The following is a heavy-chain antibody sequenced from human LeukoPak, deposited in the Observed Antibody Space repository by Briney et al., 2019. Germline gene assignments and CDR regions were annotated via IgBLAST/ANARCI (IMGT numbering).Heavy chain of an antibody. J-gene: IGHJ3*02. CDR1: GFTFSSYG. CDR2: IRGIRGTYST. CDR3: GRDPNGDYIGAFDM. D-gene: IGHD4-17*01. V-gene: IGHV3-23*01. Sequence: PGGSLRLSCAASGFTFSSYGMHWVRQAPGKGLEWVSAIRGIRGTYSTEYADSVKDRFTISRDNSKSTLYLQMNSLRAEDTAVYYCGRDPNGDYIGAFDMWGQGTVVTVSS.